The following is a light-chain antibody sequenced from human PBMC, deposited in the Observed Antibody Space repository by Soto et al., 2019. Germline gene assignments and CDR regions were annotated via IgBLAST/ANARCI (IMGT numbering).Light chain of an antibody. CDR3: HQHSNWPPIT. V-gene: IGKV3D-20*02. CDR1: QSVSNNY. Sequence: EIVLTQSPGTLSLSPGERATLSCRASQSVSNNYLAWYQQKPGQAPRLLIYGASNRATGIPDRFSGSGSGTDFTLTISRLEPEDFAVYYCHQHSNWPPITFGQGTRLEIK. CDR2: GAS. J-gene: IGKJ5*01.